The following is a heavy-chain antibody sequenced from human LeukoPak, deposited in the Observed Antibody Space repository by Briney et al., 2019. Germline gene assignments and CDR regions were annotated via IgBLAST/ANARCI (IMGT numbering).Heavy chain of an antibody. Sequence: SETLSLICAVHGGSCDDYYCSWIRQPPGKGLEWIGEIHPSGIFYYNSSLMSRVTISIDTSKSQFSLRLTSVTAADTAFYYCARGRDRSKAGDLWGQGSLVTVSS. CDR2: IHPSGIF. D-gene: IGHD5-24*01. CDR3: ARGRDRSKAGDL. CDR1: GGSCDDYY. J-gene: IGHJ5*02. V-gene: IGHV4-34*01.